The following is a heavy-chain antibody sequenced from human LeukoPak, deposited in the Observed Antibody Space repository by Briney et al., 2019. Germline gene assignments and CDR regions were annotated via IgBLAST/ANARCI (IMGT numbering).Heavy chain of an antibody. CDR3: ARGGVATISPDFDY. CDR2: ISYDGSNK. Sequence: PGRSLRLSCAASGFTFSSYAMHWVRQAPGKGLEWVAVISYDGSNKYYADSVKVRFTISRDNSKNTLYLQMNSLRAEDTAVYYCARGGVATISPDFDYWGQGTLVTVSS. D-gene: IGHD5-12*01. CDR1: GFTFSSYA. V-gene: IGHV3-30*04. J-gene: IGHJ4*02.